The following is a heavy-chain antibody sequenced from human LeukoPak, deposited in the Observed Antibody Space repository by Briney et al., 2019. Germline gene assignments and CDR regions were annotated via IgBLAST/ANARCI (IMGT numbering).Heavy chain of an antibody. CDR2: IYYSGST. CDR1: GGSISSGDYY. V-gene: IGHV4-30-4*01. D-gene: IGHD3-22*01. CDR3: ARVRKDYYDSSGYSDDY. Sequence: SETLSLTCTVSGGSISSGDYYWRWIRQPPGKGLEWIGYIYYSGSTYYNPSLKSRVTISVDTSKNQFSLKLSSVTAADTAVYYCARVRKDYYDSSGYSDDYWGQGTLVTVSS. J-gene: IGHJ4*02.